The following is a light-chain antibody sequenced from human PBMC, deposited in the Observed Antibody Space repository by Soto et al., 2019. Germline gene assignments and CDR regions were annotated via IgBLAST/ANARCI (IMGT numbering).Light chain of an antibody. CDR3: SSYTSSSIDYV. J-gene: IGLJ1*01. V-gene: IGLV2-14*01. CDR2: EVS. CDR1: SSDVGDYNY. Sequence: QSALTQPASVSGSPGQSITISCTGTSSDVGDYNYVSWYQQHRGKAPKLMIYEVSNRPSGVSNRFSGSKSGNTASLTISGLQAEDEADYYCSSYTSSSIDYVFGTGTKLPVL.